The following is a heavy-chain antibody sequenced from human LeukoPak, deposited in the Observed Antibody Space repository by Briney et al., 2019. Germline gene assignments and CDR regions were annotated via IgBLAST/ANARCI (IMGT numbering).Heavy chain of an antibody. D-gene: IGHD6-6*01. V-gene: IGHV4-39*01. CDR1: GGSIGSSYYY. CDR3: ARHRIAARGSFDY. CDR2: IYYSGST. Sequence: SETLSLTCTVSGGSIGSSYYYWGWIRQPPGRGLEWIGSIYYSGSTYYNPSLKSRVIISEDTSKNQFSLKLDSVTAADTAVYYCARHRIAARGSFDYWGQGTLVTVSS. J-gene: IGHJ4*02.